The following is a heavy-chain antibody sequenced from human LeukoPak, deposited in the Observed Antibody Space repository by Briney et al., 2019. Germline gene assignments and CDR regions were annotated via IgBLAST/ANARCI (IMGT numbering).Heavy chain of an antibody. Sequence: SETLSLTCTVSGGSISSYYWSWIRQPPGKGLEWIGYIYYSGSTNYNPSLKSRVTISVDTSKNQFSLKLSSVTAADTAVYYCARDGGARGFDYWGQGTLVTVSS. CDR2: IYYSGST. D-gene: IGHD3-16*01. J-gene: IGHJ4*02. CDR3: ARDGGARGFDY. CDR1: GGSISSYY. V-gene: IGHV4-59*01.